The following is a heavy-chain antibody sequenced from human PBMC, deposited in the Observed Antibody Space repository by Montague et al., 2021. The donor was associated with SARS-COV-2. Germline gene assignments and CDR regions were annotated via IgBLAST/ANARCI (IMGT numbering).Heavy chain of an antibody. CDR1: GVSISSGDYS. CDR3: ARKIIANAFDV. J-gene: IGHJ3*01. CDR2: IYESGST. D-gene: IGHD2/OR15-2a*01. V-gene: IGHV4-30-2*06. Sequence: TLSLTCTVSGVSISSGDYSWNWIRQSSGKGLEWIGFIYESGSTLYNPSLKSRITISVDRSKNQFSLRLNSVTAADTAVYYCARKIIANAFDVWGHGTTVTVSS.